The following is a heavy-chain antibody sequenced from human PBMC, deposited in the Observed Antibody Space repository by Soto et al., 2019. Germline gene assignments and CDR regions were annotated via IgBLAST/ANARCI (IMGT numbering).Heavy chain of an antibody. CDR3: ARDPSIAARPGYFDY. D-gene: IGHD6-6*01. V-gene: IGHV3-30-3*01. J-gene: IGHJ4*02. Sequence: PGGSLRLSCAASGFTFSSYAMHWVRQAPGKGLEWVAVISYDGSNKYYADSVKGRFTISRDNSKNTLYLQMNSLRAEDTAVYYCARDPSIAARPGYFDYWGQGTLVTVSS. CDR1: GFTFSSYA. CDR2: ISYDGSNK.